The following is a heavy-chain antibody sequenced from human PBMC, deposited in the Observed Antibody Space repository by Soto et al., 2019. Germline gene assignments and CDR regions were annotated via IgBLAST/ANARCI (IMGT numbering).Heavy chain of an antibody. CDR3: ARVHQAGSWFDP. V-gene: IGHV4-31*03. CDR2: IYYSGST. CDR1: GGSISSGGYY. Sequence: SETLSLTCTVSGGSISSGGYYWSWIRQHPGKGLEWIGYIYYSGSTYYNPSLKSRVTISVDTSKSQFSLKLSSVTAADTAVYYCARVHQAGSWFDPWGQGTLVTVSS. J-gene: IGHJ5*02. D-gene: IGHD6-13*01.